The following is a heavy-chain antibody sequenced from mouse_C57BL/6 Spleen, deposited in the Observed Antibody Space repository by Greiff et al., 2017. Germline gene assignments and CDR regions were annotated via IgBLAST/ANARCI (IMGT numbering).Heavy chain of an antibody. D-gene: IGHD4-1*01. CDR3: AGWEGY. V-gene: IGHV14-4*01. J-gene: IGHJ2*01. CDR1: GFNIKDDY. CDR2: IDPENGDT. Sequence: VQLQQSGAELVRPGASVKLSCTASGFNIKDDYMHWVKQRPEQGLEWIGWIDPENGDTEYASKFQGKATITADTSSNTAYMQLSSLTTEDSAIYYCAGWEGYWGQGTTLTVSS.